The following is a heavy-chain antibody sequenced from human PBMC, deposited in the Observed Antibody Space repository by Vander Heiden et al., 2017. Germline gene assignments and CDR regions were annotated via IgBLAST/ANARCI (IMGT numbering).Heavy chain of an antibody. CDR1: GFTFSNAW. CDR3: TTDSTYYGSGSVYYYGMDV. V-gene: IGHV3-15*01. CDR2: IKSKTDGGTT. Sequence: EVQLVASGGGLVKPGGSLRLSCAASGFTFSNAWMSWVRQAPGKGLEWVGRIKSKTDGGTTDYAAPVKGRFTISRDDSKNTLYLQMNSLKTEDTAVYYCTTDSTYYGSGSVYYYGMDVWGQGTTVTVSS. D-gene: IGHD3-10*01. J-gene: IGHJ6*02.